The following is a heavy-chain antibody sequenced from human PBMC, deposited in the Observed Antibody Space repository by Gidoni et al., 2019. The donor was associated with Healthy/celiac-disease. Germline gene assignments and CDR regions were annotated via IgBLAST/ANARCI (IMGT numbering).Heavy chain of an antibody. CDR1: GGSISSSGYY. CDR2: IYYSGSP. CDR3: ARQGAGTTSSDYYSDTDV. J-gene: IGHJ6*02. D-gene: IGHD1-1*01. V-gene: IGHV4-39*01. Sequence: QLQLQESGPGLVKPSETLSLTCTVSGGSISSSGYYWGWIRQPPGKGLEWIGSIYYSGSPYYNPSLKSRVTISVDTSKNQFSLKLSSVTAADTAVYYCARQGAGTTSSDYYSDTDVWGQGTTVTVSS.